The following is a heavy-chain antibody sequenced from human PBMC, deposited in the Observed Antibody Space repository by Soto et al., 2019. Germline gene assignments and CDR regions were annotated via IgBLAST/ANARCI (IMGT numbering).Heavy chain of an antibody. Sequence: SEKVSCKASGCTLTSSAMQWVRQARGQRLEWIGWIVIGSGKTNYAQKFQGRVTITADKSTSTAYMELSSLRSEDTAVYYCAREPVTNWFDPWGQGTLVTVSS. CDR3: AREPVTNWFDP. CDR1: GCTLTSSA. J-gene: IGHJ5*02. V-gene: IGHV1-58*02. CDR2: IVIGSGKT.